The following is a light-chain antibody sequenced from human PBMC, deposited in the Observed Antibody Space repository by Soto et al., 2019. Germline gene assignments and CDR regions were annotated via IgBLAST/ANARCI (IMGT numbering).Light chain of an antibody. Sequence: EIVLTQSPGTLSLSPGERATLSCRASQSVSSSYLAWYQQEPGQAPRLLIYGASRRATGIPDRFNGSASGTDFTLTISRLEPEDFAVYYCQQYGTSPFTFGPGTKVDIK. V-gene: IGKV3-20*01. CDR3: QQYGTSPFT. J-gene: IGKJ3*01. CDR1: QSVSSSY. CDR2: GAS.